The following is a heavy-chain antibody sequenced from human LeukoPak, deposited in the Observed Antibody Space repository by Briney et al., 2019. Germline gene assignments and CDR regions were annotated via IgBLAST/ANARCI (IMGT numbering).Heavy chain of an antibody. CDR2: IHTGGST. CDR3: ARARDFDY. J-gene: IGHJ4*02. CDR1: GFIVSGNF. V-gene: IGHV3-66*01. Sequence: GGSLRLSCAISGFIVSGNFMNWVRQAPGKGLEWVSVIHTGGSTYYADSVKGRFIISRDISKNTLYLQMNNLRADDTAVYYCARARDFDYWGQGTLVTVSS.